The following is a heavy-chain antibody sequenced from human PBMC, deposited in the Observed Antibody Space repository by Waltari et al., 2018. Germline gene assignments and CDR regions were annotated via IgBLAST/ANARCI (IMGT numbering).Heavy chain of an antibody. J-gene: IGHJ6*03. CDR1: GYTFTGYY. CDR2: INPNSGGT. D-gene: IGHD1-7*01. CDR3: ARDPHPHWNYGVDYHYMDV. V-gene: IGHV1-2*06. Sequence: QVQLVQSGAEVKKPGASVKVSCKASGYTFTGYYMHWVRQAPGPGLEWMGRINPNSGGTNYAQKFQGRVTMTRDTSISTAYMELSRLRSDDTAMYYCARDPHPHWNYGVDYHYMDVWGKGTTVTVSS.